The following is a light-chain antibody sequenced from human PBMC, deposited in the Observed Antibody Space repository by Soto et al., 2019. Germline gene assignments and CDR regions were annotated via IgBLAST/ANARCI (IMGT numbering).Light chain of an antibody. CDR1: RSVSGSY. Sequence: EIMLTQSPGTLSLSPGDRATLSCRASRSVSGSYLAWYQQKPGQAPRLVIYDASSRATGIPDRFSGSGSGADFTLTISRLEPEDFAVYYCQQYASSPRTFGQGTKVDIK. CDR2: DAS. J-gene: IGKJ1*01. V-gene: IGKV3-20*01. CDR3: QQYASSPRT.